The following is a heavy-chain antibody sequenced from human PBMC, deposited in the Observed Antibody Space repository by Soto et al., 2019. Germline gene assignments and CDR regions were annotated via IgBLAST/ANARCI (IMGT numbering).Heavy chain of an antibody. V-gene: IGHV3-23*01. Sequence: PGGSLRLSCAASGFTFSSYAMSWVRQAPGKGLEWVSAISGSGGSTYYADSVKGRFTISRDNSKNTLYLQMNSLRAEDTAVYYCAKDSHRIVVPAAILHWGQGTLVTVSS. CDR1: GFTFSSYA. CDR3: AKDSHRIVVPAAILH. D-gene: IGHD2-2*01. CDR2: ISGSGGST. J-gene: IGHJ4*02.